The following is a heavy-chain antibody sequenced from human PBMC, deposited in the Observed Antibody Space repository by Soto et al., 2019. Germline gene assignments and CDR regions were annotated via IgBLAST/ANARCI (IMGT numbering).Heavy chain of an antibody. CDR1: RVTFTSSS. Sequence: GASVKVSCEAPRVTFTSSSGQWVRQSRGQRLEWIGWIVVGSGNTNYAQKFQERVTITRDMSTSTAYMELRSLRSDDTAVYDGAREKPSFLDYWGQGTLVPVSS. CDR3: AREKPSFLDY. CDR2: IVVGSGNT. J-gene: IGHJ4*02. V-gene: IGHV1-58*01.